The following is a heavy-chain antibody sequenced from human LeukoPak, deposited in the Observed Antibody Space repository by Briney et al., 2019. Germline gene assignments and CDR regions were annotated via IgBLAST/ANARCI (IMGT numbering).Heavy chain of an antibody. CDR2: INSNGDST. Sequence: RASLRLSCSVSGFTFSAHAMHWVRQAPGKGLEFLSSINSNGDSTYHAESVKGRFTISRDNSRTTLYLQMRSLRPEDTAVYYCVKSGYSTSSDVDYWGQGTLVTVCS. CDR1: GFTFSAHA. J-gene: IGHJ4*02. D-gene: IGHD6-6*01. CDR3: VKSGYSTSSDVDY. V-gene: IGHV3-64D*09.